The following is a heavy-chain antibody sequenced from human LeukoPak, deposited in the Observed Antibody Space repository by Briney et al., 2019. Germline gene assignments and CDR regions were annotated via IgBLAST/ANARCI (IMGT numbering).Heavy chain of an antibody. CDR1: GFTFSSYS. Sequence: PGGSLRLSCAASGFTFSSYSMNWVRQAPGKGLEWVSSISSSSSYIYYADSVKGRFTISRDNSKNTLYLQMNSLRAEDTAVYYCAKDARGLADYWGQGTLVTVSS. CDR2: ISSSSSYI. J-gene: IGHJ4*02. CDR3: AKDARGLADY. V-gene: IGHV3-21*01. D-gene: IGHD3-10*01.